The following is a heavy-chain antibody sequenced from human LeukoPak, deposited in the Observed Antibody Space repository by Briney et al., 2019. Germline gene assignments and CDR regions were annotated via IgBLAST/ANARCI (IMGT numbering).Heavy chain of an antibody. CDR2: IYTSGST. D-gene: IGHD3-22*01. Sequence: SQTLSLTCTVSGGSISSGSYYWSWIRQPAGKGLEWIGRIYTSGSTNYNPSLKSRVTISVDTSKNQFSLKLSSVTAADTAVYYCARLNDSSGYYVDYWGQGTLVTVSS. J-gene: IGHJ4*02. V-gene: IGHV4-61*02. CDR3: ARLNDSSGYYVDY. CDR1: GGSISSGSYY.